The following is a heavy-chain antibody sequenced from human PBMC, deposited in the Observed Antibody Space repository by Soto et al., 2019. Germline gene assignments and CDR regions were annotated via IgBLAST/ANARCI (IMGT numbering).Heavy chain of an antibody. CDR1: GGTFSSYT. CDR3: ARVRGLMVVVVAAPGYAFDI. J-gene: IGHJ3*02. CDR2: IIPILGIA. V-gene: IGHV1-69*02. Sequence: QVQLVQSGAEVKKPGSSVKVSCKASGGTFSSYTISWVRQAPGQGLEWMGRIIPILGIANYAQKFQGRGTITADKPTSTAYMELSSLITEDTAVYYCARVRGLMVVVVAAPGYAFDIWGQGTMVTVSS. D-gene: IGHD2-15*01.